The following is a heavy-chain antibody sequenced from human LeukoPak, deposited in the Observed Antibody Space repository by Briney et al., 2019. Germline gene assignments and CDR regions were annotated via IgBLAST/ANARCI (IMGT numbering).Heavy chain of an antibody. CDR3: ARGHFSGGRYYFDY. CDR1: GGSISSSSYY. D-gene: IGHD2-15*01. CDR2: IDWDDDK. V-gene: IGHV2-70*11. Sequence: PSETLSLTCTVSGGSISSSSYYWGWVRQPPGKALEWLARIDWDDDKYYSTSLKTRLTIFKDTSKTQVVLTMTTMDPVDTATYYCARGHFSGGRYYFDYWGQGTLVIVSS. J-gene: IGHJ4*02.